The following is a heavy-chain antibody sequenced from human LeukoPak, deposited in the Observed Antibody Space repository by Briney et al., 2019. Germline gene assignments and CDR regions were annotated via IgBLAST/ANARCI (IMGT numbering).Heavy chain of an antibody. CDR1: GFTFSSYG. D-gene: IGHD3-10*01. Sequence: GGSLRLSCAASGFTFSSYGMHWVRQAPGKGLEWVAVISYDGSNKYYAGSVKGRFTISRDNSKNTLYLQMNSLRAEDTAVYYCAKGITMVRGVKTPLDYWGQGTLVTVSS. V-gene: IGHV3-30*18. J-gene: IGHJ4*02. CDR3: AKGITMVRGVKTPLDY. CDR2: ISYDGSNK.